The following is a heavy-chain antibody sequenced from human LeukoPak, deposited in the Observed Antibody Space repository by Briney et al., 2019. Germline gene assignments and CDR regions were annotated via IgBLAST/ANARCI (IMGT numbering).Heavy chain of an antibody. D-gene: IGHD6-13*01. CDR3: ARDSRSSSLK. CDR2: ISYDGSNK. CDR1: GFTFSSYA. V-gene: IGHV3-30*04. Sequence: PGGSRRLSCAASGFTFSSYAMHWVRQAPGKGLEWVAVISYDGSNKYYADSVKGRFTISRDNSKNTLYLQMNSLRAEDTAVYYCARDSRSSSLKWGQGTLVTVSS. J-gene: IGHJ4*02.